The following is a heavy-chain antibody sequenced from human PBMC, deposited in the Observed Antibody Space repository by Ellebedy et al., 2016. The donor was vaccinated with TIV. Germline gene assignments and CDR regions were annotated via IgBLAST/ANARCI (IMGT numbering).Heavy chain of an antibody. CDR3: ATTGSSGWFAFDI. D-gene: IGHD6-19*01. Sequence: AASVKVSCKASGYTFTSYYMHWVRQAPGQGLEWMGIINPSGGSTSYAQKFQGRVTMTRDTSTSTVYMELSSLRSEDTAVYYCATTGSSGWFAFDIWGQGTMVTVSS. CDR2: INPSGGST. V-gene: IGHV1-46*01. CDR1: GYTFTSYY. J-gene: IGHJ3*02.